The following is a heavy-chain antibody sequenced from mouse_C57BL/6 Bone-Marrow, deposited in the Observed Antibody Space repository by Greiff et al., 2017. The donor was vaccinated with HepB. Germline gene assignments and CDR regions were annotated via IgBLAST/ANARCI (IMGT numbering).Heavy chain of an antibody. CDR1: GYTFTSYW. V-gene: IGHV1-64*01. J-gene: IGHJ3*01. Sequence: QVQLKQPGAELVKPGASVKLSCKASGYTFTSYWMHWVKQRPGQGLEWIGMIHPNSGSTNYNEKFKSKATLTVDKSSSTAYMQLSSLTSEDSAVYYCARDGYYVGWFAYWGQGTLVTVSA. CDR2: IHPNSGST. D-gene: IGHD2-3*01. CDR3: ARDGYYVGWFAY.